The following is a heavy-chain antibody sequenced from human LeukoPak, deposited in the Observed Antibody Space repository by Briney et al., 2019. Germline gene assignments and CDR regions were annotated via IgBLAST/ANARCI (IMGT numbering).Heavy chain of an antibody. CDR2: INTNTGNP. D-gene: IGHD3-3*01. Sequence: GASVKVSCKASGYTFSGYYMNWVRQAPGQGLEWMGWINTNTGNPTYAQGFTGRFVFSLDTSVSTAYLQISSLKAEDTAVYYCARDGRIFRGLRNNWFDPWGQGTLVTVSS. J-gene: IGHJ5*02. CDR3: ARDGRIFRGLRNNWFDP. V-gene: IGHV7-4-1*02. CDR1: GYTFSGYY.